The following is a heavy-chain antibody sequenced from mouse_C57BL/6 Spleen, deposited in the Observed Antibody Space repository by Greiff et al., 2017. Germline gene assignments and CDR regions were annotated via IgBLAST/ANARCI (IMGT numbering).Heavy chain of an antibody. CDR2: INPNNGGT. CDR3: ARFITTVVAPGYFDV. Sequence: EVQLQQSGPELLKPGASVKISCKASGYTFTDYYMNWVKQSHGKSLEWIGDINPNNGGTSYNQKFKGKATLTVDKSSSTAYMELRSLTSEDSAVYYCARFITTVVAPGYFDVWGTGTTVTVSS. D-gene: IGHD1-1*01. V-gene: IGHV1-26*01. CDR1: GYTFTDYY. J-gene: IGHJ1*03.